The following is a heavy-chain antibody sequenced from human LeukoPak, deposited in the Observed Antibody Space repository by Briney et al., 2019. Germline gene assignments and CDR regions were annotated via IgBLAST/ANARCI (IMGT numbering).Heavy chain of an antibody. Sequence: SVKVSCKASGGTFSSYAISWVRQAPGQGLEWMGRIIPIFGIANYAQKFQGRVTITADKSTSTAYMELSSLRSEDTAVYYCARGAPDILTGWPPGFDYWGQGTLVTVSS. CDR1: GGTFSSYA. D-gene: IGHD3-9*01. V-gene: IGHV1-69*04. CDR2: IIPIFGIA. J-gene: IGHJ4*02. CDR3: ARGAPDILTGWPPGFDY.